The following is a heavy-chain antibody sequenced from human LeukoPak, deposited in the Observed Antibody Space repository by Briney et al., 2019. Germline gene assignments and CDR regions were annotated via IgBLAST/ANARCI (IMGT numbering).Heavy chain of an antibody. Sequence: ASVKVSCKASGFGFSSYGINWVRQAPGQRLEWMGWISGYTGRTKYLQKMRGRVTMTTDTSTNTAYMGLRSLTSDDTAVYYCARGPGIDVAGVFDYWGQGSLVTASS. CDR3: ARGPGIDVAGVFDY. D-gene: IGHD6-19*01. CDR1: GFGFSSYG. CDR2: ISGYTGRT. J-gene: IGHJ4*02. V-gene: IGHV1-18*04.